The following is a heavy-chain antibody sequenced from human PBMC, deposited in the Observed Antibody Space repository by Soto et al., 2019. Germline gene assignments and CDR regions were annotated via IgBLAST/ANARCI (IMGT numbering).Heavy chain of an antibody. J-gene: IGHJ4*02. CDR2: INAGNGNT. V-gene: IGHV1-3*01. Sequence: ASVKVSCKASGYTFTSYAMHWVRQAPGQRLEWMGWINAGNGNTKYSQKFQGRVTITRDTSASTAYMELSSLRSEDTAVYYCARESSSRYYPSFWGQGTLVTVSS. CDR3: ARESSSRYYPSF. CDR1: GYTFTSYA. D-gene: IGHD3-22*01.